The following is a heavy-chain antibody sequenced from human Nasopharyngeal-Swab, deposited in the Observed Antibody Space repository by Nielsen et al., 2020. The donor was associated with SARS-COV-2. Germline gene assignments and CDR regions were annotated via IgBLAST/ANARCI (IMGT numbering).Heavy chain of an antibody. CDR1: GFTFSSYW. J-gene: IGHJ4*02. D-gene: IGHD3-10*01. CDR3: ARPGSYYYGSGSSVGPYFDY. V-gene: IGHV3-7*05. CDR2: IKQDGSEK. Sequence: LSLTCAASGFTFSSYWMSWVRQAPGKGLEWVANIKQDGSEKYYVDSVKGRFTISRDNAKNSLYLQMNSLRAEDTAVYYCARPGSYYYGSGSSVGPYFDYWGQGTLVTVSS.